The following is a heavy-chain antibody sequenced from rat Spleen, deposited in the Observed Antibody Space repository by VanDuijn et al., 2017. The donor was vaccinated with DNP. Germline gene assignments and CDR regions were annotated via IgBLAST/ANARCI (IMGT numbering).Heavy chain of an antibody. Sequence: QVQLKESGPVLVQASETLSLTCTVSGFSLTNYGVIWVRQSPGKGLDWMGILWGDGNTDYNSALKSRLSINRDTSKSQVFLKMNSLQTDDTAIYYCTRESWGYVMDAWGQGASVTVSS. CDR2: LWGDGNT. CDR3: TRESWGYVMDA. V-gene: IGHV2S75*01. D-gene: IGHD1-7*01. J-gene: IGHJ4*01. CDR1: GFSLTNYG.